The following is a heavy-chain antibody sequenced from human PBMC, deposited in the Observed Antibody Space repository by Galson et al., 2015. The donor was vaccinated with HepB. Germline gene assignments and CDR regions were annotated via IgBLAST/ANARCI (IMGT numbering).Heavy chain of an antibody. J-gene: IGHJ4*02. CDR3: ARGTTAVTPYYFDY. V-gene: IGHV3-21*01. CDR1: GFTFSSYS. Sequence: SLRLSSAASGFTFSSYSMNWVRQAPGKGLEWVSSISSSSSYIYYADSVKVRFTITRDNAKNSLYLQMNSLRAEDTAVYYFARGTTAVTPYYFDYWGQGTLVTVSS. CDR2: ISSSSSYI. D-gene: IGHD4-17*01.